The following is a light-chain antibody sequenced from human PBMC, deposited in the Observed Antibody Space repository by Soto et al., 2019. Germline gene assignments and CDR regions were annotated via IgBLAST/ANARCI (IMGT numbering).Light chain of an antibody. CDR3: QQHINWPLT. V-gene: IGKV3D-20*02. Sequence: EIVLTQSPGTLSLSPGKRATLSCRASQSDSSSYLAWYQQKPGQAPRLLIYGASSRATGIPDRFSGSGSGTDFTLTISSLEPEDFALYYCQQHINWPLTFGGGTKVEIK. CDR1: QSDSSSY. CDR2: GAS. J-gene: IGKJ4*01.